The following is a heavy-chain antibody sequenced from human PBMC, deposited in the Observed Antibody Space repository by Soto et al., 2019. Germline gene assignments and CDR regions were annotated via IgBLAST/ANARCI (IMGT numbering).Heavy chain of an antibody. D-gene: IGHD3-22*01. J-gene: IGHJ6*02. Sequence: QVQLVESGAEVKKPGASVKVSCKASGYTFTNYGISWVRQAPGQGLEWIGWISGYNGNTKYAQKFQGRVTMTTDTPTNTAYLDVRSLRSDDTAVYYCAREREYYNESSGNYYYHHGMDVWGQGTRVTVS. CDR1: GYTFTNYG. CDR3: AREREYYNESSGNYYYHHGMDV. CDR2: ISGYNGNT. V-gene: IGHV1-18*04.